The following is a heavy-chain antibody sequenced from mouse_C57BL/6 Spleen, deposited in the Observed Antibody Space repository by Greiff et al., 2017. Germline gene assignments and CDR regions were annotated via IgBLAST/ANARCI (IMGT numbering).Heavy chain of an antibody. D-gene: IGHD2-12*01. J-gene: IGHJ3*01. Sequence: VQLQQPGAELVKPGASVKLSCKASGYTFTSYWMQWVKQRPGQGLEWIGEIDPSDSYTNYNQKFKVKATFTVDTSSSTAYMQLSSLTSEDSAVEYCAYYYCYGAYWGQGTLVTVSA. CDR3: AYYYCYGAY. CDR1: GYTFTSYW. V-gene: IGHV1-50*01. CDR2: IDPSDSYT.